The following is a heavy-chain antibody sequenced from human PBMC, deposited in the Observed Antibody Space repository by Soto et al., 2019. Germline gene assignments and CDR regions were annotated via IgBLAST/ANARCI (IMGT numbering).Heavy chain of an antibody. D-gene: IGHD3-10*01. CDR2: ISGYNGNP. Sequence: QVQLVQSGAEVKKPGASVKVSCKTSGYSFTTYGISWARQAPGQGLEWMGWISGYNGNPKYTQKLQGRVTMTTDAKTSTDYMELKSLKSEDTAVYYCARSHLLRGVIITQEKGFDYWGQGTLVTVSS. V-gene: IGHV1-18*01. CDR3: ARSHLLRGVIITQEKGFDY. CDR1: GYSFTTYG. J-gene: IGHJ4*02.